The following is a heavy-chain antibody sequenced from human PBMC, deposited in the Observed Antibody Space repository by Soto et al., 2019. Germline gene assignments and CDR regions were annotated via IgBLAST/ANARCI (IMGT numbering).Heavy chain of an antibody. CDR1: GFTFTNYW. J-gene: IGHJ4*02. V-gene: IGHV3-74*01. CDR2: INRDGSSQ. Sequence: GVSLRLSCAASGFTFTNYWIHWVRQAPGKGLAWVSRINRDGSSQNYADSVKGRFTVTRDNAKDTVYLQMNSLRVEDTAVYYCARGARNEYYADYWGQGILVTVSS. D-gene: IGHD1-26*01. CDR3: ARGARNEYYADY.